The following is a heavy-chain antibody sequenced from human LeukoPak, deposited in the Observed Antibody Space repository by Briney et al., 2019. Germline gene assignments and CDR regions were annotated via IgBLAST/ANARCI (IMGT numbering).Heavy chain of an antibody. CDR2: IRYDGSNK. CDR3: AKLGRYCTNGVCYTVGLIDAFDI. J-gene: IGHJ3*02. D-gene: IGHD2-8*01. CDR1: GFTFGSYG. V-gene: IGHV3-30*02. Sequence: GGSLRLSCAASGFTFGSYGMHWVRQAPGKGLEWVAFIRYDGSNKYYADSVKGRFTISRDNSKNTLYLQMNRLRAEDTAVYYCAKLGRYCTNGVCYTVGLIDAFDIWGQGTMVTVSS.